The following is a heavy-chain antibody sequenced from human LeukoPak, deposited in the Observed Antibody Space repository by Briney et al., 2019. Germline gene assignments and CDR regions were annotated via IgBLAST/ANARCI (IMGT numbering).Heavy chain of an antibody. CDR1: GFTFSSYG. J-gene: IGHJ4*02. Sequence: GRSLRLSCAASGFTFSSYGMHWVRQAPGKGLEWVAVIWYDGSNKYYADSVKGRFTVSRDNSKNTLYLQMNSLRAEDTAVYYCARGLCGGDCYQPGDYWGQGTLVTVSS. D-gene: IGHD2-21*02. CDR2: IWYDGSNK. V-gene: IGHV3-33*01. CDR3: ARGLCGGDCYQPGDY.